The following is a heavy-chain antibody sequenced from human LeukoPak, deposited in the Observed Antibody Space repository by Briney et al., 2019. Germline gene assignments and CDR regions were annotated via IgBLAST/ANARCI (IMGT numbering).Heavy chain of an antibody. CDR1: GYTFTGYY. D-gene: IGHD4-17*01. J-gene: IGHJ5*02. V-gene: IGHV1-2*02. CDR2: INPNSGGT. CDR3: ARGGYGDYGNWFDP. Sequence: ASVKVSCKASGYTFTGYYMHWVRQAPGQGLEWMGWINPNSGGTNYAQKFQGRVTMTRDTSISTAYMELCRLRSDDTGVYYCARGGYGDYGNWFDPWGQGTLVTVSS.